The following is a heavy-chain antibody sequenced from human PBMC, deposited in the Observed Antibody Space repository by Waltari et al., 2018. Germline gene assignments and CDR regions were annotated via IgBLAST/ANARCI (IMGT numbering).Heavy chain of an antibody. Sequence: QVQLQESGPGLVKPSQTLSLPCTVSGGSISSGSYYWSWIRQPAGKGLAWIGRIYTSGSTNYNPSLKSRVTISVDTSKNQFSLKLSSVTAADTAVYYCARVPFYCTNGVCYYYFDYWGQGTLVTVSS. CDR1: GGSISSGSYY. J-gene: IGHJ4*02. D-gene: IGHD2-8*01. CDR3: ARVPFYCTNGVCYYYFDY. V-gene: IGHV4-61*02. CDR2: IYTSGST.